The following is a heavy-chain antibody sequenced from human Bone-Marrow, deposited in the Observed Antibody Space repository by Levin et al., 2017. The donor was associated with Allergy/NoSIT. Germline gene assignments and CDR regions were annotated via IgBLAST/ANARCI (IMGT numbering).Heavy chain of an antibody. J-gene: IGHJ4*02. CDR3: ARDLGSGSYFQYYFDY. Sequence: ASVKVSCKASGGTFSSYAISWVRQAPGQGLEWMGGIIPIFGTANYAQKFQGRVTITADESTSTAYMELSSLRSEDTAVYYCARDLGSGSYFQYYFDYWGQGTLVTVSS. V-gene: IGHV1-69*13. CDR1: GGTFSSYA. CDR2: IIPIFGTA. D-gene: IGHD1-26*01.